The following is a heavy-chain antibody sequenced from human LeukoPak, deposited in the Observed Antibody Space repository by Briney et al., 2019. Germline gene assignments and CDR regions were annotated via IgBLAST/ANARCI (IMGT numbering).Heavy chain of an antibody. CDR2: IIPIFGTA. CDR3: ARGGDQNFDS. V-gene: IGHV1-69*13. J-gene: IGHJ4*02. CDR1: GGTFSSYA. Sequence: SVTASCKASGGTFSSYAISWVRQAPGQGLEWMGGIIPIFGTANYAQKFQGRVTITADESTSTAYMELSSLRSEDTAVYYCARGGDQNFDSWGQGTLVTVSS.